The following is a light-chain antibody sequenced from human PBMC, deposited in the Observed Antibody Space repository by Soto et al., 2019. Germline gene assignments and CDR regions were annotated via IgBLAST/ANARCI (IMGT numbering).Light chain of an antibody. V-gene: IGKV3-11*01. CDR3: QQRAGWPYT. CDR2: DAS. Sequence: DIVLTQSPGTLSLSPGEIVTLSCRASQSINNYLAWYQQKPGQAPRLLIYDASNRATGIPSRFSGRGSGTDFTLSISGLEHEDFATYYCQQRAGWPYTFGQGTRLEIK. J-gene: IGKJ2*01. CDR1: QSINNY.